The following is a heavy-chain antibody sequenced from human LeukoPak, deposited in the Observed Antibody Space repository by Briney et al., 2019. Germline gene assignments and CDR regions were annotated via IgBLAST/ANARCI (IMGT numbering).Heavy chain of an antibody. Sequence: GGSLRLSCAASGFTFSIYAMSWVRQAPGKGLEWVSAISGSGGSTYYADSVKGRFTISRDNSKNTLYLQVNSLRAEDTAIYYCAKDGRKRMTMIINEPKRPYYWDYWGQGTLVTVSS. CDR2: ISGSGGST. CDR3: AKDGRKRMTMIINEPKRPYYWDY. V-gene: IGHV3-23*01. CDR1: GFTFSIYA. J-gene: IGHJ4*02. D-gene: IGHD3-22*01.